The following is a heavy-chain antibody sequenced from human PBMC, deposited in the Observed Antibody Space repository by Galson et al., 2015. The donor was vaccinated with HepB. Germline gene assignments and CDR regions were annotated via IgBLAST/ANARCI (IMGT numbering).Heavy chain of an antibody. J-gene: IGHJ3*02. CDR2: IYYSGST. Sequence: TLSLTCTVSGGSISSGDYYWSWIRQPPGKGLEWIGYIYYSGSTYYNPSLKSRVTISVDTSKNQFSLKLSSVTAADTAVYYCARDWGDSSGDAFDIWGQGTMVTVSS. V-gene: IGHV4-30-4*01. D-gene: IGHD3-22*01. CDR3: ARDWGDSSGDAFDI. CDR1: GGSISSGDYY.